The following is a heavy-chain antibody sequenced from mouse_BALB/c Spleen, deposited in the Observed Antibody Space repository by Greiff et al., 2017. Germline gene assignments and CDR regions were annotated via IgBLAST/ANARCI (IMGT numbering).Heavy chain of an antibody. CDR1: GYAFTNYL. D-gene: IGHD1-1*01. J-gene: IGHJ3*01. V-gene: IGHV1-54*01. CDR3: ARGRRDGSSYWFAY. Sequence: VKLQQSGAELVRPGTSVKVSCKASGYAFTNYLIEWVKQRPGQGLEWIGVINPGSGGTNYNEKFKGKATLTADKSSSTAYMQLSSLTSDDSAVYFCARGRRDGSSYWFAYWGQGTLVTVSA. CDR2: INPGSGGT.